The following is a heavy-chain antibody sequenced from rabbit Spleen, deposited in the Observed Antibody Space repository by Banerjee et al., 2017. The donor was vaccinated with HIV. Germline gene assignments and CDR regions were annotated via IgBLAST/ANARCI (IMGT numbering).Heavy chain of an antibody. CDR1: GVSFSSGYD. V-gene: IGHV1S40*01. Sequence: QQLVESGGGLVKPGASLTLTCKASGVSFSSGYDMCWVRQAPGKGLEWIACIDAGNSGSTYYESWAKGRFTISKTSSTTVTLQMTSLTAADTATYFCARGSATMTMVITGYYFTLWGPGTLVTVS. CDR3: ARGSATMTMVITGYYFTL. CDR2: IDAGNSGST. D-gene: IGHD2-1*01. J-gene: IGHJ4*01.